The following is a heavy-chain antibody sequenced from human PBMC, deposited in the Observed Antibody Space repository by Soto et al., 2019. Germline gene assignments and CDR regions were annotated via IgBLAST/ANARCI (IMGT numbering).Heavy chain of an antibody. CDR1: GWSINNSNW. V-gene: IGHV4-4*02. CDR3: AHRPIVGAAI. D-gene: IGHD1-26*01. J-gene: IGHJ4*02. Sequence: SESLALRCGVFGWSINNSNWWTLVRQPPGKGLEWIGEIYHTGSTNYNSSLMSRVTISLDKPNNQFSLKLSSVTAADTAVYYCAHRPIVGAAIWGQGTLVTVSS. CDR2: IYHTGST.